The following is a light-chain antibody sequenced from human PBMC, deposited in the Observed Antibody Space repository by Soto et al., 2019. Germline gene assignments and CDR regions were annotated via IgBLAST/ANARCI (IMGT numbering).Light chain of an antibody. CDR2: ATT. V-gene: IGLV2-23*02. CDR3: CSYAGSVTFT. Sequence: QSALTQPASVSGSHGQSITISCTGTSNDVGNYNLVSWYQQHPGKAPKLIIYATTKRPSGVSNRYSGSKSGNTASLTISGLQAEDEANYHCCSYAGSVTFTFGGGTKLTVL. CDR1: SNDVGNYNL. J-gene: IGLJ2*01.